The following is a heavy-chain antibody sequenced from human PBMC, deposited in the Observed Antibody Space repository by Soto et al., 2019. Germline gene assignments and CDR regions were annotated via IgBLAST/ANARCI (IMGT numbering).Heavy chain of an antibody. V-gene: IGHV4-59*01. Sequence: QVQLQESGPGLVKPSETLSLTCTISGGSISGFYWGCIRQPPGKGLEWIGNIYYSGSANYDPSLRSRVTISLNTSKNQFSLNLNSVTAADTAIYYCARWTYCGGDCYWLDFWGQGTLVTVSS. CDR3: ARWTYCGGDCYWLDF. D-gene: IGHD2-21*02. CDR1: GGSISGFY. CDR2: IYYSGSA. J-gene: IGHJ4*02.